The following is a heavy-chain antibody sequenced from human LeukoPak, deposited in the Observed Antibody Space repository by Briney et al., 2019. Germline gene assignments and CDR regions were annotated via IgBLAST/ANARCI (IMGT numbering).Heavy chain of an antibody. V-gene: IGHV1-2*02. D-gene: IGHD3-9*01. Sequence: ASVKVSCKASGYTFTGYYMHWVRQAPGQGLEWMGWINPNSGGTNYAQKFQGRVTMTRDTSISTAYMELSRLRAEDTAVYYCAKDMLRYAKFHYYYMDVWGKGTTVTISS. CDR2: INPNSGGT. CDR3: AKDMLRYAKFHYYYMDV. CDR1: GYTFTGYY. J-gene: IGHJ6*03.